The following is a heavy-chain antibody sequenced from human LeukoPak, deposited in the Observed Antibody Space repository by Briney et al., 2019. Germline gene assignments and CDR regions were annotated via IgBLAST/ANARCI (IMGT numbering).Heavy chain of an antibody. J-gene: IGHJ4*02. CDR1: GFTFSSYW. Sequence: GGSLRLSCAASGFTFSSYWMSWVRQAPGKGLEWVANIKQDGSEKYYVDSVKGRFTISRDNAKNSLYLQMNSLRAEDTAVYYCARDRAAAGGKYYFDYWGQGTLVTVSS. D-gene: IGHD6-25*01. CDR3: ARDRAAAGGKYYFDY. V-gene: IGHV3-7*01. CDR2: IKQDGSEK.